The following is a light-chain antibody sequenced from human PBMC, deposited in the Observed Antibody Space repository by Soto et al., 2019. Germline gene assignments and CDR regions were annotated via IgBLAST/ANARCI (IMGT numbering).Light chain of an antibody. CDR3: QHYNFWPHS. CDR2: RAS. V-gene: IGKV3-15*01. CDR1: QSVRDN. Sequence: EILLTQSPGALAVSPGEVATLSCRASQSVRDNLAWYQQKPGQAPRLLNYRASIRATGVPARFSGSGSGTEFTLTISGLQSEDVSIYFCQHYNFWPHSFGQGTKV. J-gene: IGKJ2*01.